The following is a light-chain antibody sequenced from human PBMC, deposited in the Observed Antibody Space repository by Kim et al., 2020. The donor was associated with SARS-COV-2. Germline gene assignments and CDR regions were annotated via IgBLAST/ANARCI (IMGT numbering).Light chain of an antibody. CDR1: KLGDKY. V-gene: IGLV3-1*01. CDR2: QDS. J-gene: IGLJ1*01. Sequence: SYELTQPPSVYVSPGQTANITCSGDKLGDKYACWYQQKPGQSPVLVIYQDSKRPSGIPERFSGSNSGNTATLTISGTQAMDEADYYCQAWDSSTLYVFGT. CDR3: QAWDSSTLYV.